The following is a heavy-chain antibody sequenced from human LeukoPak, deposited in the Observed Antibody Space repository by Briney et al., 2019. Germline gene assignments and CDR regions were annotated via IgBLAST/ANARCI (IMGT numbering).Heavy chain of an antibody. D-gene: IGHD3-22*01. CDR3: AKAAITMIVVGGYYFDY. J-gene: IGHJ4*02. V-gene: IGHV3-23*01. CDR1: GFTFSSYA. CDR2: ISGSGGST. Sequence: GGSLRLSCAASGFTFSSYAMSWVRQAPGKGLEWVSAISGSGGSTYYADSVKGRFTISRDSSKNTLYLQMNSLRAEDTAVYYCAKAAITMIVVGGYYFDYWGQGTLVTVSS.